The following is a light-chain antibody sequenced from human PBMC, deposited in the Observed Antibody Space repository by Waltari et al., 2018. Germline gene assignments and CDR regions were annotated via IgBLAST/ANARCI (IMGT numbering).Light chain of an antibody. Sequence: DIQMTQSPSTLSASVGDRVTITCRASQSSSEWLAWYQQTPGKAPKLLIYKTSNLQSGVPSRFSGSGSGTEFTLTISSLQPDDFATYYCQQYNLYPLTFGGGTKVEIK. CDR1: QSSSEW. V-gene: IGKV1-5*03. J-gene: IGKJ4*01. CDR3: QQYNLYPLT. CDR2: KTS.